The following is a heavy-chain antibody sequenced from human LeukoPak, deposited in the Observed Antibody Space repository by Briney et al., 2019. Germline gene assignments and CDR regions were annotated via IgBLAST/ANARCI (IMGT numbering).Heavy chain of an antibody. Sequence: SETLSLTCTVSGGSISDYYWSWIRQPPGKGLGWIGYIYYSGSSDYNPSLKSRVSISVDTSKNQLSLKLSSVTAADTAVYYCARAHTNNWHVDYWGQGTLVTVSS. CDR1: GGSISDYY. D-gene: IGHD1-1*01. J-gene: IGHJ4*02. CDR2: IYYSGSS. CDR3: ARAHTNNWHVDY. V-gene: IGHV4-59*01.